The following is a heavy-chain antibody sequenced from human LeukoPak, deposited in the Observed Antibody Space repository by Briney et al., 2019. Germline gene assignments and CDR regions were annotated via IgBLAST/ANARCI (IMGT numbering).Heavy chain of an antibody. J-gene: IGHJ4*02. D-gene: IGHD6-13*01. Sequence: GGSLRLSCAASGFTFDDYAMHWVRQAPGKGLEWVSGISWNSGSIGYADSVKGRFTISRDNAKNSLYLQMNSLRAEDTALYYYAKDDSAAGFQAFDNCGQGTLGTVSS. CDR3: AKDDSAAGFQAFDN. CDR2: ISWNSGSI. CDR1: GFTFDDYA. V-gene: IGHV3-9*01.